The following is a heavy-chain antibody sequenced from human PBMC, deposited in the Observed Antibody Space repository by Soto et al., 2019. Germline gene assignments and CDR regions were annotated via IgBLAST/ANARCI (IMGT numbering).Heavy chain of an antibody. CDR1: GFTFSSYA. J-gene: IGHJ6*03. V-gene: IGHV3-53*01. Sequence: GGSLRLSCAASGFTFSSYAMSWVRQAPGKGLEWVSVIYSGGSTYYADSVKGRFTISRDNSKNTLYLQMNSLRAEDTAVYYCAREPYYGSGSYYYMDVWGKGTTVTVSS. CDR3: AREPYYGSGSYYYMDV. CDR2: IYSGGST. D-gene: IGHD3-10*01.